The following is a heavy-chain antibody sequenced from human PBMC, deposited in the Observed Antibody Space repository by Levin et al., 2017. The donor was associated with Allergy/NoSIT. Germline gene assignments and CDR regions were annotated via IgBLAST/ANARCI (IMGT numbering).Heavy chain of an antibody. CDR3: ARAPPYYYDSSGYELNYYFDY. J-gene: IGHJ4*02. D-gene: IGHD3-22*01. CDR1: GGSISSYY. Sequence: GSLRLSCTVSGGSISSYYWSWIRQPPGKGLEWIGYIYYSGSTNYNPSLKSRVTISVDTSKNQFSLKLSSVTAADTAVYYCARAPPYYYDSSGYELNYYFDYWGQGTLVTVSS. CDR2: IYYSGST. V-gene: IGHV4-59*01.